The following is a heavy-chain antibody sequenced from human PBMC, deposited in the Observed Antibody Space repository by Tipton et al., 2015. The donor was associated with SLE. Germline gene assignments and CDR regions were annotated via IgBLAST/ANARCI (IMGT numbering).Heavy chain of an antibody. CDR2: IYYSGST. Sequence: TLSLTCTVSGGTISSQYWSWIRQPPGKGLEWIGYIYYSGSTNYNPSLKSRVTISVDTSKNQFSLRLSSVTAADTAVYYCARHRITDLYFHDWGQGTLVTVSS. V-gene: IGHV4-59*08. CDR1: GGTISSQY. CDR3: ARHRITDLYFHD. D-gene: IGHD3-10*01. J-gene: IGHJ4*02.